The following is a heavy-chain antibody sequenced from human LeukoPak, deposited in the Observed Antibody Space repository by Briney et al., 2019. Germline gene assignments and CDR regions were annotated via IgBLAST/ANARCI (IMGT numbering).Heavy chain of an antibody. Sequence: ASVKVSCKASGGTFSSCAISWVRHAPGQGLEWMGRIIPIFGTANYAQKFQGRVTITTDESTSTAYMELSSLRSEDTAVYYCARDLSGSYLYNWFDPWGQGTLVTVSS. CDR3: ARDLSGSYLYNWFDP. V-gene: IGHV1-69*05. CDR2: IIPIFGTA. CDR1: GGTFSSCA. J-gene: IGHJ5*02. D-gene: IGHD1-26*01.